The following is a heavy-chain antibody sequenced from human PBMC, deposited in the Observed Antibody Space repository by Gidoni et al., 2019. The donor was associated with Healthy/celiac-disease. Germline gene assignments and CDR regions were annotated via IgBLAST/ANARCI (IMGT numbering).Heavy chain of an antibody. CDR1: GFTFSSYA. CDR2: ISYNGSNK. Sequence: QVQMVESGGGVVQHGRSLRLSCAPSGFTFSSYAMHWVHQAPGKGLGWMAVISYNGSNKYYADSVKGRFTISRDNSKNALYLQMNSLRAEDTAVYYCARDLSDSSGYYYNYYYYGMDVWGQGTTVTVSS. V-gene: IGHV3-30*04. CDR3: ARDLSDSSGYYYNYYYYGMDV. D-gene: IGHD3-22*01. J-gene: IGHJ6*02.